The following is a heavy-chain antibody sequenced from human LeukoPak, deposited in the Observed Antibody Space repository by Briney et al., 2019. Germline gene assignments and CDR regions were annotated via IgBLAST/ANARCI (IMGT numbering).Heavy chain of an antibody. Sequence: SETLSLTCTVSGGSISSRSYYWGWIRQPPGKGLEWIGSIYHSGGTYYNPSLKSRVTISVDTSKNQFSLKLSSVAAADTAVYYCARDFVDTAMVEAFDIWGQGTMVTVSS. CDR1: GGSISSRSYY. CDR3: ARDFVDTAMVEAFDI. J-gene: IGHJ3*02. CDR2: IYHSGGT. D-gene: IGHD5-18*01. V-gene: IGHV4-39*07.